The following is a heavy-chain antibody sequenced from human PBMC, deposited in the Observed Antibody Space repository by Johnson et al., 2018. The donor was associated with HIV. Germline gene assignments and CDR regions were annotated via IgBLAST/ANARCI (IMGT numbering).Heavy chain of an antibody. D-gene: IGHD2-15*01. CDR1: GFTFSDYY. Sequence: VQLVESGGGEVRPGGSLRLSCAASGFTFSDYYMSWIRQAPGKGLEWVSGIVGSGGSTYYADSVKGRFTISRDNYKNTLYLQMNSLRADDTAVYYCAKIARRCSGGSCYTTSDAFDIWGQGTMVTVSS. CDR2: IVGSGGST. CDR3: AKIARRCSGGSCYTTSDAFDI. J-gene: IGHJ3*02. V-gene: IGHV3-23*04.